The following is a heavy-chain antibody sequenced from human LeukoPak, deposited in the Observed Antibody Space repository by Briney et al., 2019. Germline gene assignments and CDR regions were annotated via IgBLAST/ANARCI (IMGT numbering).Heavy chain of an antibody. J-gene: IGHJ4*02. CDR2: INPNSGGT. V-gene: IGHV1-2*02. CDR1: GYTFTGYY. CDR3: AREGIVYYDILTGYYSRDFDY. D-gene: IGHD3-9*01. Sequence: ASVKVSCKASGYTFTGYYMHWVRQAPGQGLEWMGWINPNSGGTNYAQKFQGRVTMTRDTSISTAYMELSRLRSDDTAVYYCAREGIVYYDILTGYYSRDFDYWGQGTLVTVSS.